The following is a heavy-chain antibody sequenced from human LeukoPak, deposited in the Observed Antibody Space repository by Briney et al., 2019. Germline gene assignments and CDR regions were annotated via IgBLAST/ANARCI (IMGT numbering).Heavy chain of an antibody. J-gene: IGHJ4*02. CDR2: IYHSGST. Sequence: SQTLSLTCAVSGGXISSAGYSWSWIRQPPGRGLEWLGYIYHSGSTYYNSSLKSRVTISVDRSKNQFSLKLTSVTAADTAVYYCARLGRYDYFIDYWGQGTLVTVSS. D-gene: IGHD3-16*01. CDR3: ARLGRYDYFIDY. V-gene: IGHV4-30-2*01. CDR1: GGXISSAGYS.